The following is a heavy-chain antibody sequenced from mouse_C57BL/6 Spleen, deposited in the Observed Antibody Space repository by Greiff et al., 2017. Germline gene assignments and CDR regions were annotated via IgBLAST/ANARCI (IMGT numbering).Heavy chain of an antibody. CDR1: GYTFTSYW. CDR3: ARRDPDYYAMDY. J-gene: IGHJ4*01. V-gene: IGHV1-53*01. D-gene: IGHD3-3*01. Sequence: QVQLKQSGTELVKPGASVKLSCKASGYTFTSYWMHWVKQRPGQGLEWIGNINPSNGGTNYNEKFKSKATLTVDKSSSTAYMQLSSLTSEDSAVYYCARRDPDYYAMDYWGQGTSVTVSS. CDR2: INPSNGGT.